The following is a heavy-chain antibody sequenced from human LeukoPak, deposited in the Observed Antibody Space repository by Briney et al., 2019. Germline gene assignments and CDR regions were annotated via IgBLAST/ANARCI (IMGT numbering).Heavy chain of an antibody. D-gene: IGHD3-22*01. CDR2: INTDGSST. J-gene: IGHJ4*02. Sequence: GGSLRLSCAASGFTFSSYWMHWVRQAPGKGLVWVSRINTDGSSTSYADSVKGRFTISRDNAKNTLYLQMNSLRAEDTAVYYCAKVAYYYDSSGYLADYWGQGTLVTVSS. V-gene: IGHV3-74*01. CDR1: GFTFSSYW. CDR3: AKVAYYYDSSGYLADY.